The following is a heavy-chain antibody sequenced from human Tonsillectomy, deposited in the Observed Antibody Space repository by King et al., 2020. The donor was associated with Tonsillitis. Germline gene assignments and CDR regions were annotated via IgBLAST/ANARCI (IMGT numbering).Heavy chain of an antibody. CDR2: IISSSSYT. D-gene: IGHD3-22*01. CDR1: GFTFSDYY. Sequence: VQLVESGGGLVKPGGSLRLSCAASGFTFSDYYMSWIRQAPGKGLEWVSYIISSSSYTNYADSVKGRFTISRDNAKNSLYLQMNSLRAEDTAVYYCARGERYYYDSSGYYSPPPTDIWGQGTMVTVSS. V-gene: IGHV3-11*05. CDR3: ARGERYYYDSSGYYSPPPTDI. J-gene: IGHJ3*02.